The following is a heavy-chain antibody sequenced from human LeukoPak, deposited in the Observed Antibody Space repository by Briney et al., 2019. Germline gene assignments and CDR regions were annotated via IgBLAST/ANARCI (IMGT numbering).Heavy chain of an antibody. Sequence: ASVKVSCKASGYTFISYGITWVRQAPGQGLEWMGWISAYNGNTNYAQKFQGRVTMTTDTSTTTAYMELRSLRSDDTAVYYCARDTLDPPLPDNWFDPWGQGTLVTVSS. CDR2: ISAYNGNT. CDR1: GYTFISYG. V-gene: IGHV1-18*01. CDR3: ARDTLDPPLPDNWFDP. J-gene: IGHJ5*02. D-gene: IGHD3-9*01.